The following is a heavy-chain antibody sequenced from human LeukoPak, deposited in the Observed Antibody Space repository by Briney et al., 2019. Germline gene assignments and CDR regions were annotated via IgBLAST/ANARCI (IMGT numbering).Heavy chain of an antibody. CDR1: GGSISSGGYY. V-gene: IGHV4-31*03. D-gene: IGHD6-13*01. CDR2: IYYSGST. Sequence: SQTLSLTCTVSGGSISSGGYYWSWIRQHPGKGLEWIGYIYYSGSTYYNPSLKSRVTISVDTSKNQFSLKLSSVTAADTAVYYCARGPGVGAAAGTKPFDYWGQGTLSPSPQ. J-gene: IGHJ4*02. CDR3: ARGPGVGAAAGTKPFDY.